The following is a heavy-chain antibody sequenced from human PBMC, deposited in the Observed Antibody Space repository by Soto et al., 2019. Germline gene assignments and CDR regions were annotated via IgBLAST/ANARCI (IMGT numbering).Heavy chain of an antibody. Sequence: QVQLRESCPGLVKPSQTLLLTCSVSGASIAGGSYYWSWLRQPPRKGLEWIGYIPSRGRPSYHPSLASRSTISSDTSKNQLSLQLTSVTAADTAVYYCARDQYSGYDFALWGQGTLVTVSS. CDR2: IPSRGRP. V-gene: IGHV4-30-4*01. CDR1: GASIAGGSYY. D-gene: IGHD5-12*01. J-gene: IGHJ5*02. CDR3: ARDQYSGYDFAL.